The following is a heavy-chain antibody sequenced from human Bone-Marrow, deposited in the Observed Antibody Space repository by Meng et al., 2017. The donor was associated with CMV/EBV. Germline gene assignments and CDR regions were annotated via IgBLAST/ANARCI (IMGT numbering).Heavy chain of an antibody. CDR2: IYYSGST. Sequence: SETLSLTCTVSGGSISSYYWSWIRQPPGKGLEWLGYIYYSGSTNYNPSLKSRVTISVDTSKNQFSLKLSSVTAADTAVYYCARGYMAAAYGMDVWGQGTTVTVSS. J-gene: IGHJ6*02. CDR3: ARGYMAAAYGMDV. D-gene: IGHD6-13*01. V-gene: IGHV4-59*01. CDR1: GGSISSYY.